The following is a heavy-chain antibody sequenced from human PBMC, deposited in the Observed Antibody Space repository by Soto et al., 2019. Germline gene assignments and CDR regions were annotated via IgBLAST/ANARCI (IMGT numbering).Heavy chain of an antibody. D-gene: IGHD3-9*01. CDR1: GGSISSGGYY. Sequence: SETLSLTCTVSGGSISSGGYYWSWIRQHPGKGLEWIGYIYYSGSTYYNPSLKSRVTISVDTSKNQFSLKLSSVTAADTAVYYCARGGYFDWFKWFDTWGQGTLVTVSS. CDR2: IYYSGST. CDR3: ARGGYFDWFKWFDT. V-gene: IGHV4-31*03. J-gene: IGHJ5*02.